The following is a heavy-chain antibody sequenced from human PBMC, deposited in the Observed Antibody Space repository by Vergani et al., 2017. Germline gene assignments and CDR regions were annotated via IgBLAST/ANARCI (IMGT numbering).Heavy chain of an antibody. Sequence: EVQLVESGGGLVQPGGSLRLSCAASGFTFSSYSMNWVRQAPGKGLEWVSYISSSSSTIYYADSVTGRFTISRENAKNSLYLKMNSLRAEDTAVYCCARGDYYDSSGYYYYFDYWGQGTLVTVSS. CDR3: ARGDYYDSSGYYYYFDY. V-gene: IGHV3-48*01. J-gene: IGHJ4*02. CDR1: GFTFSSYS. D-gene: IGHD3-22*01. CDR2: ISSSSSTI.